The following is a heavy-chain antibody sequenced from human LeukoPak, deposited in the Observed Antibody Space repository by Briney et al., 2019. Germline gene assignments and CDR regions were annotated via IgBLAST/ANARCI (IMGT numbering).Heavy chain of an antibody. CDR2: INHSGST. J-gene: IGHJ4*02. CDR1: GGSISSSNW. Sequence: SETLSLTCAVSGGSISSSNWWSWVRQPPGKGLEWIGEINHSGSTNYNPSLKSRVTISVDTSKNQFSLKLSSVTAADTAVYYCARGQLYYDILTGYSLWGQGTLVTVSS. D-gene: IGHD3-9*01. CDR3: ARGQLYYDILTGYSL. V-gene: IGHV4-4*02.